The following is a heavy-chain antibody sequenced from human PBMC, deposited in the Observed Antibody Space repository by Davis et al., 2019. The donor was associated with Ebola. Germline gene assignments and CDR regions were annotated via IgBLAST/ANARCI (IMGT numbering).Heavy chain of an antibody. CDR2: ITSDGSAG. CDR3: ARRGAGSIDY. Sequence: GESLKISCAASGFTFGTYWMNWVRQAPGKGLVWVSRITSDGSAGTYADSVKGRFTISRDNAQNTLYLQMNSLRAEDTAVYYCARRGAGSIDYWGLGTLVTVSS. J-gene: IGHJ4*02. CDR1: GFTFGTYW. D-gene: IGHD3-10*01. V-gene: IGHV3-74*01.